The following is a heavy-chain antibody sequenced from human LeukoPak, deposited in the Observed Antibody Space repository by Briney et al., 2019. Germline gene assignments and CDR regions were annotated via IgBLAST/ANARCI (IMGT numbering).Heavy chain of an antibody. J-gene: IGHJ3*02. V-gene: IGHV3-30-3*01. CDR3: ARERQDTILHSGAFDI. CDR2: IASDGSHT. Sequence: GGSLRLSCAASGFTFSTYLHWVRQAPGKGLEWVADIASDGSHTFYVESVQGRFTISRDNSKNTLYLQMNSLRAEDTAVYFCARERQDTILHSGAFDIWGQGTMVTVSS. D-gene: IGHD2-21*01. CDR1: GFTFSTY.